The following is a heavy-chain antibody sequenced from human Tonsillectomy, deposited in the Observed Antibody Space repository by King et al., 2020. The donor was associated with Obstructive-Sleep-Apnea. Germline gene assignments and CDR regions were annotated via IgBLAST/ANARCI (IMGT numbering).Heavy chain of an antibody. CDR3: ARVPRVAAMYAWYFDL. CDR1: GGSISSGGYY. D-gene: IGHD6-19*01. V-gene: IGHV4-31*03. Sequence: VPLQESGPGLVKPSQTLSLTCTVSGGSISSGGYYWSWIRQHPGKGLEWIGYIYYSGSTYYNPSLKSRVTISVDTSKNQFSLKLSSVTAADTAVYYCARVPRVAAMYAWYFDLWGRGTLVTVSS. J-gene: IGHJ2*01. CDR2: IYYSGST.